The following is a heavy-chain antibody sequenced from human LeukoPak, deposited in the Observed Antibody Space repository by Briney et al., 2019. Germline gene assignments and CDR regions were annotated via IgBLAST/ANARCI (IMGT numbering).Heavy chain of an antibody. CDR1: GYTFTSYG. V-gene: IGHV1-18*01. J-gene: IGHJ4*02. Sequence: GASVKVSCKASGYTFTSYGISWVRQAPGQGLEWMGWISAYNGNTNYAQKLQGRVTMTTDISTSTAYMELRSLRSDDTAVYYCARVGLIQLWGNSNDYWGQGTLVTVSS. D-gene: IGHD5-18*01. CDR2: ISAYNGNT. CDR3: ARVGLIQLWGNSNDY.